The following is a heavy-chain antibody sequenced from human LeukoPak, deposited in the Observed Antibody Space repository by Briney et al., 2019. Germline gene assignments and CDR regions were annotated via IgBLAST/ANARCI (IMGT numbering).Heavy chain of an antibody. CDR3: AKVSHGGYYFDY. D-gene: IGHD3-16*01. CDR2: ISSGGTTI. J-gene: IGHJ4*02. CDR1: GFTFSSYE. Sequence: GGSLRLSCTASGFTFSSYEMNWVRQAPGKGLEWVSYISSGGTTIYYADSVKGRFTISRDNSKNSLYLQMNSLRAEDTAVYYCAKVSHGGYYFDYWGQGTLVTVSS. V-gene: IGHV3-48*03.